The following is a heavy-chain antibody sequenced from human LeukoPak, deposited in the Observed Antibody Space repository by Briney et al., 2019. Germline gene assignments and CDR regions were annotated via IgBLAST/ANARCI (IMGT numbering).Heavy chain of an antibody. V-gene: IGHV3-21*04. CDR1: GFTFSSYS. CDR3: ASHDLYSSSSGQDY. J-gene: IGHJ4*02. D-gene: IGHD6-6*01. Sequence: GGSLRLSCAASGFTFSSYSMNWVRQAPGKGLEWVSSISSSSSYIYYADSVKGRFTISRDNAKNSLYLQMSSLRAEDTAVYYCASHDLYSSSSGQDYWGQGTLVTVSS. CDR2: ISSSSSYI.